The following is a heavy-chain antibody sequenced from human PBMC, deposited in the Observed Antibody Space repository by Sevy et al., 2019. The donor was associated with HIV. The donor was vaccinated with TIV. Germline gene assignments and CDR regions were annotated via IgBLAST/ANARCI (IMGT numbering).Heavy chain of an antibody. D-gene: IGHD1-26*01. CDR3: ARNKSRREGEYWFDP. J-gene: IGHJ5*02. V-gene: IGHV4-31*03. CDR1: GGSISSGAYY. CDR2: IYYTGST. Sequence: SETLSLTCTVSGGSISSGAYYWSCIRQHPGTGLECIGYIYYTGSTYHNPSLRSRVTMSVDTSKNQFSLRLSSVTAADTAVYYCARNKSRREGEYWFDPWGQGTLVTVSS.